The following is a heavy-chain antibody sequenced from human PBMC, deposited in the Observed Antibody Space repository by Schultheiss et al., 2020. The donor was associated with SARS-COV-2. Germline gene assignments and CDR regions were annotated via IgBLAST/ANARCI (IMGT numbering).Heavy chain of an antibody. CDR2: IYYSGST. CDR1: GGSISRYY. V-gene: IGHV4-59*12. D-gene: IGHD3-22*01. Sequence: SETLSLTCTVSGGSISRYYWSWIRQPPGRGLEWIGYIYYSGSTNYNPSLKSRVTMSVDTSKNQFSLKLSSVTAADTAVYYCARDVADYDSSGYHVLYYYGMDVWGQGTTVTVSS. J-gene: IGHJ6*02. CDR3: ARDVADYDSSGYHVLYYYGMDV.